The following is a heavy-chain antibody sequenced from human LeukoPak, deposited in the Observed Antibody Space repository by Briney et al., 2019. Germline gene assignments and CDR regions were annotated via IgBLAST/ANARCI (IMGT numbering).Heavy chain of an antibody. CDR1: GYTFIDYY. Sequence: ASVKVSCKASGYTFIDYYIHWVRQAPGEGLEWMGWINPNSGGTNYAQKFQGSVNMTRDTSISTAYMELTRLNSDDTAVYYCAKNMGYGDYWYFDLWGRGTLVTVSS. CDR3: AKNMGYGDYWYFDL. D-gene: IGHD4-17*01. J-gene: IGHJ2*01. CDR2: INPNSGGT. V-gene: IGHV1-2*02.